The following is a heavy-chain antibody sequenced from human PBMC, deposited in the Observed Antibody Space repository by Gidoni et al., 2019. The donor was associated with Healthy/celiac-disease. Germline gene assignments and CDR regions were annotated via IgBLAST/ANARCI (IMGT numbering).Heavy chain of an antibody. CDR2: IYRGDSDT. CDR3: AGYQLLWDAFDI. V-gene: IGHV5-51*01. J-gene: IGHJ3*02. CDR1: GSSFTSYW. Sequence: EVQLLQSGAEVKQPGEALTISCKGSGSSFTSYWIGWVRQMPGKGLEWMGIIYRGDSDTRYSPSFQGQVTISADKSISTAYLQWSSLKASDTAMYYCAGYQLLWDAFDIWGQGTMVTVSS. D-gene: IGHD2-2*01.